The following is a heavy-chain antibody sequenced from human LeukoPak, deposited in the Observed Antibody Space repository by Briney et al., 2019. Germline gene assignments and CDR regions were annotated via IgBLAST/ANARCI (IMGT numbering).Heavy chain of an antibody. J-gene: IGHJ4*02. D-gene: IGHD6-19*01. CDR1: GYSFTNYW. Sequence: GESLKISCKGSGYSFTNYWIGWVRPMPGKGLEWMGIIYPGDPDTRYSPSFQGQVTISADKSISTAYLQWSSLKASDTAMYYCARSHSSGWFPSDYWGQGTLVTVSS. V-gene: IGHV5-51*01. CDR2: IYPGDPDT. CDR3: ARSHSSGWFPSDY.